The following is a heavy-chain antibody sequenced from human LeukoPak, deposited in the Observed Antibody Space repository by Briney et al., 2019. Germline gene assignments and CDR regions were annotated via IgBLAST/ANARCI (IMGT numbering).Heavy chain of an antibody. D-gene: IGHD4-17*01. CDR1: GFTFGDYA. CDR3: ATPSRTEDGDYGVC. CDR2: IIPILDLA. J-gene: IGHJ4*02. V-gene: IGHV1-69*04. Sequence: SCTASGFTFGDYAMSWVRQAPGHGLEWMGRIIPILDLAHYTQKFQGRLTITADKSTNTSYMELTSLTAEDTAVYYCATPSRTEDGDYGVCWGQGTLVTVSS.